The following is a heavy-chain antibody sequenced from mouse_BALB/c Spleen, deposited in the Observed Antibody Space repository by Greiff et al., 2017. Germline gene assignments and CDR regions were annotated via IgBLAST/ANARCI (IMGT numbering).Heavy chain of an antibody. CDR3: ARDY. CDR2: INSNGGST. J-gene: IGHJ3*01. V-gene: IGHV5-6-3*01. Sequence: EVKLVESGGGLVQPGGSLKLSCAASGFTFSSYGMSWVRQTPDKRLELVATINSNGGSTYYPDSVKGRFTISRDNAKNTLYLQMSSLKSEDTAMYYCARDYLGQGTLVTVSA. CDR1: GFTFSSYG.